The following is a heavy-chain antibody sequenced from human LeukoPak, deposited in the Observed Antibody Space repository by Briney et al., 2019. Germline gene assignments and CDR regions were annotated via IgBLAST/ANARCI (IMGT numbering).Heavy chain of an antibody. J-gene: IGHJ4*02. Sequence: GGSLRLSCAASGFTFSSYAMHWVRQAPGKGLEWVAVISYDGSNKYYADSVKGRFTISRDNSKNTLYLQMNSLRAEDTAVYYCARALAPTLDYYDSSLYFDYWGQGTLVTVSS. V-gene: IGHV3-30-3*01. CDR2: ISYDGSNK. CDR3: ARALAPTLDYYDSSLYFDY. CDR1: GFTFSSYA. D-gene: IGHD3-22*01.